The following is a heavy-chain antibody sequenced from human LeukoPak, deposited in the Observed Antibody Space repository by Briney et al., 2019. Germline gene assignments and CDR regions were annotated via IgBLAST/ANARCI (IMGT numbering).Heavy chain of an antibody. D-gene: IGHD1-26*01. CDR1: GYTFSNFG. J-gene: IGHJ4*02. Sequence: ASVKVSCKTSGYTFSNFGISWVRQAPGQGLEWMGWISGNNDNPNYGQKFQGRFTMTTDSSTSTACMELRNLRSDDTAVYYCARDGTSTDDYWGQGTLVTVSS. V-gene: IGHV1-18*01. CDR2: ISGNNDNP. CDR3: ARDGTSTDDY.